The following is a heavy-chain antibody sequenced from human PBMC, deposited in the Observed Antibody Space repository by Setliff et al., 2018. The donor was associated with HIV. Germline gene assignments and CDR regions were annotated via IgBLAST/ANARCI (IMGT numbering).Heavy chain of an antibody. J-gene: IGHJ2*01. Sequence: KTSETLSLTCTVSGGSISNSNYYWGWIRQPPGKGLEWVGSIYYIGTTYYNPSLKSRVTISIDTSKNDFSLKLTSVTAADTAMYYCARLASTRDWYFDLWGRGTLVTVS. V-gene: IGHV4-39*02. CDR2: IYYIGTT. CDR1: GGSISNSNYY. CDR3: ARLASTRDWYFDL.